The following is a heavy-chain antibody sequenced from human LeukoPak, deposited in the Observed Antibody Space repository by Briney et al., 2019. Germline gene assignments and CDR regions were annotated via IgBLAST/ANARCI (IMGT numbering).Heavy chain of an antibody. CDR2: ISSSSSTI. Sequence: GGSLRLSCAASGFTFSSYSMNWVRQAPGKGLEWVSYISSSSSTIYYADSVKGRFTISRDNAKNSLYLQMNSLRAEDTAVYYCARNHHPYYYGSGSPSLSNWFDPWGQGTLVTVSS. CDR3: ARNHHPYYYGSGSPSLSNWFDP. V-gene: IGHV3-48*04. J-gene: IGHJ5*02. CDR1: GFTFSSYS. D-gene: IGHD3-10*01.